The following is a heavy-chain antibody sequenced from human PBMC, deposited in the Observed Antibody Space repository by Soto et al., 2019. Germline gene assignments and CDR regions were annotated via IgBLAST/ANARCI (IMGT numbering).Heavy chain of an antibody. Sequence: GGSLRLSCAASGFTVSSNYMSWVRQAPGKGLEWVSVIYSGGSTYYADSVKGRFTISRDNSKNTLYLQMNSLRAEDTAVYYCASTGNRINYDFWSGYYTSSVDYYYYGMDVWGQGTTVTVS. J-gene: IGHJ6*02. D-gene: IGHD3-3*01. CDR2: IYSGGST. CDR1: GFTVSSNY. CDR3: ASTGNRINYDFWSGYYTSSVDYYYYGMDV. V-gene: IGHV3-53*01.